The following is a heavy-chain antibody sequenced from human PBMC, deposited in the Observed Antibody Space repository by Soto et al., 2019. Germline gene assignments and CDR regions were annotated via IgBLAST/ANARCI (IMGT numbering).Heavy chain of an antibody. J-gene: IGHJ6*02. Sequence: SETLSLTCAVYGGSFSGYYWSWIRQPPGKGLEWIGEINHSGSTNYNPSLKSLVTISVDTSKNQFSLKLSSVTAADTAVYYCARGGEYSSSSEGYYYYGKDVWGQGTTVTVSS. CDR2: INHSGST. V-gene: IGHV4-34*01. D-gene: IGHD6-6*01. CDR3: ARGGEYSSSSEGYYYYGKDV. CDR1: GGSFSGYY.